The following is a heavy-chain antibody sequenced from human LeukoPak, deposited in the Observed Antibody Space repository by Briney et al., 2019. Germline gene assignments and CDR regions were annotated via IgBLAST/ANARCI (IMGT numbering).Heavy chain of an antibody. J-gene: IGHJ6*03. CDR3: ARAVYYDYVWGSYPYYYYYMDV. CDR1: GGSISSSAYH. CDR2: IHIGGST. V-gene: IGHV4-39*01. Sequence: SETLSLTCTVSGGSISSSAYHWGWIRQPPGKGLEWIGSIHIGGSTYYNPSFKSRVTISVDTSKNQFSLKLSSVTAADTAVFYCARAVYYDYVWGSYPYYYYYMDVWGKGTTVTVSS. D-gene: IGHD3-16*02.